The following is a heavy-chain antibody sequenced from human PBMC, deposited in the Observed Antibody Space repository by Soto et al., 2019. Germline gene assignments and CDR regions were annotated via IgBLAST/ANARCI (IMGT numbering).Heavy chain of an antibody. J-gene: IGHJ6*02. CDR2: IYYNGRT. D-gene: IGHD3-9*01. V-gene: IGHV4-39*01. CDR3: ARGVLRYFDWLPKLHYYYYGMDV. CDR1: GGSINNTNYS. Sequence: PSETLSLTCSVSGGSINNTNYSWVWIRQPPGKGLEWIGMIYYNGRTYYSESLKSRVTISVDPSKNQISLKVTSVTAADTAVYYCARGVLRYFDWLPKLHYYYYGMDVWGQGTTVTVSS.